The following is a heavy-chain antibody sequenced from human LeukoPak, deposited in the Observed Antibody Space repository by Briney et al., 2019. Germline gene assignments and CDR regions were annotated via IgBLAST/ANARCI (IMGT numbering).Heavy chain of an antibody. J-gene: IGHJ4*02. CDR1: GCTFSSYA. CDR3: AKGSWSLLWFGELFCYFDY. D-gene: IGHD3-10*01. V-gene: IGHV3-23*01. CDR2: ISGSGGST. Sequence: GGSLRLSCAASGCTFSSYAMSWVRQAPGKGLEWVSAISGSGGSTYYADSVKGRFTISRDNSKNTLYLQMNSLRAEDTAVYYCAKGSWSLLWFGELFCYFDYWGQGTLVTVSS.